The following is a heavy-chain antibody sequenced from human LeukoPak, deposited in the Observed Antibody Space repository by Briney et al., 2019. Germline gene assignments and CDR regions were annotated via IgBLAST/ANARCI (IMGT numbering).Heavy chain of an antibody. V-gene: IGHV3-48*01. CDR2: ISSSSSTI. CDR1: GFTVSSNS. CDR3: ARDRSEWAGYYYYFYYMDV. D-gene: IGHD1-26*01. Sequence: GGSLRLSCTVSGFTVSSNSMSWVRQAPGKGLEWVSYISSSSSTIYYADSVKGRFTISRDSAKSSLYLQMNSLRAEDTAVYYCARDRSEWAGYYYYFYYMDVWGKGTTVTVSS. J-gene: IGHJ6*03.